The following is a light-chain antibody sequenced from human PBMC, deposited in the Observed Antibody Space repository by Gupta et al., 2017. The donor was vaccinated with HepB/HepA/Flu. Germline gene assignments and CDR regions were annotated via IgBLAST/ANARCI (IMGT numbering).Light chain of an antibody. V-gene: IGKV1-33*01. CDR3: QQEDNLPVT. CDR1: QEISNN. CDR2: DAF. Sequence: DIQMTQSPSSLSASLGDRVTVTCQASQEISNNLNWYQQKPGKAPKLLIHDAFNVEKGVPSRFSGSGSWTDFTFTISSLQPEDLATYSCQQEDNLPVTFGQGTRLDIK. J-gene: IGKJ5*01.